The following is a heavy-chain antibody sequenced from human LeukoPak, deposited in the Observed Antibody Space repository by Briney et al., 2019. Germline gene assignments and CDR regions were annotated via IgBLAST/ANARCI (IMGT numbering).Heavy chain of an antibody. V-gene: IGHV3-23*01. D-gene: IGHD3-10*01. CDR3: ANARDYYGSGSPDY. J-gene: IGHJ4*02. CDR2: ISASGGNT. Sequence: PGGSLRLSCAASGFSFSTYAMSWVRQAPGKGLDWVSDISASGGNTYYADSVKGRFTISRDTSKNTLYLQMNSLRAEDTAVYYCANARDYYGSGSPDYWGQGTLVTVSS. CDR1: GFSFSTYA.